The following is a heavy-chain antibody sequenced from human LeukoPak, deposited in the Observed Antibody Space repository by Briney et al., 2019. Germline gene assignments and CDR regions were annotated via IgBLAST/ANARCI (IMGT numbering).Heavy chain of an antibody. J-gene: IGHJ4*02. V-gene: IGHV3-43*02. CDR2: ISVDGGST. D-gene: IGHD3-9*01. Sequence: GGSLRLSCAASGFTFDDYAMGWVRQAPGKGREWVSLISVDGGSTYYADSVKGRFTISRDNSKTSLYLQMNSLRTGDTALYYCAKVERYFDWLLDYWGQGTLVTVSS. CDR1: GFTFDDYA. CDR3: AKVERYFDWLLDY.